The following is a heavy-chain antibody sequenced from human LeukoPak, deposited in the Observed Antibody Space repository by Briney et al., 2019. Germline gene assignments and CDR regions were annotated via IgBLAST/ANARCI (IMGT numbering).Heavy chain of an antibody. CDR2: IRAYNGNT. CDR3: ARVLGHYYDSSGYYLNWFDP. V-gene: IGHV1-18*01. J-gene: IGHJ5*02. Sequence: ASVKVSCKASGYTFTSYGISWVRQAPGQGLEWMGWIRAYNGNTNYAQKLQGRVTMTTDTSTSTAYMELRSLRSDDTAVYYCARVLGHYYDSSGYYLNWFDPWGQGTLVTVSS. D-gene: IGHD3-22*01. CDR1: GYTFTSYG.